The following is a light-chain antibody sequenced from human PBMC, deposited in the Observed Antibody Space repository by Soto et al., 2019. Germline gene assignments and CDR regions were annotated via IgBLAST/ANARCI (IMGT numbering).Light chain of an antibody. CDR1: QNINNW. V-gene: IGKV1-5*03. CDR2: GSS. CDR3: QQYDTFSYS. J-gene: IGKJ2*03. Sequence: DIQMTQSPSTLSASVGDRVTITCRASQNINNWLAWYQQKVGKAPKLLIFGSSTLETGVPSRFSGGGSGTEFTLTISGLQPEDFATYYCQQYDTFSYSFGQGTKLEI.